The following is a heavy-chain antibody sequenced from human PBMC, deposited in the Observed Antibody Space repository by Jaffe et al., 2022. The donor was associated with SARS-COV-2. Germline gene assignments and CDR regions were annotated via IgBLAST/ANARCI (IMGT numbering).Heavy chain of an antibody. CDR3: AKVGQIAAAGPHGPRGSLYFQH. J-gene: IGHJ1*01. D-gene: IGHD6-13*01. V-gene: IGHV3-23*01. CDR2: ISGSGGST. CDR1: GFTFSSYA. Sequence: EVQLLESGGGLVQPGGSLRLSCAASGFTFSSYAMSWVRQAPGKGLEWVSAISGSGGSTYYADSVKGRFTISRDNSKNTLYLQMNSLRAEDTAVYYCAKVGQIAAAGPHGPRGSLYFQHWGQGTLVTVSS.